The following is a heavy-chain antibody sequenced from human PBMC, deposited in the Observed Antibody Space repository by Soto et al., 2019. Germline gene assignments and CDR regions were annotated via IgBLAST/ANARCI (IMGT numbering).Heavy chain of an antibody. D-gene: IGHD3-22*01. V-gene: IGHV4-30-4*01. CDR1: GGSIRSGDSY. CDR2: IYYSGST. J-gene: IGHJ4*02. Sequence: LSLTCTVSGGSIRSGDSYWSWIRQPPGKGLEWIGYIYYSGSTYYNPSLKSRVTISLDTSKNQFSLNLSSVTAADTAVYYCARTHYSDRSGTDYWGQGTLVTVSS. CDR3: ARTHYSDRSGTDY.